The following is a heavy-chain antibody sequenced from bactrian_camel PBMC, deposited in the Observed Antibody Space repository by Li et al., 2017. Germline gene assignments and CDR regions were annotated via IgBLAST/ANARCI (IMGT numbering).Heavy chain of an antibody. D-gene: IGHD7*01. J-gene: IGHJ4*01. CDR2: IYADGTVT. CDR1: GYTYSAWC. Sequence: HAQLVESGGGSVQAGGSLRLSCKVSGYTYSAWCMGWFRQAPGKEREGVANIYADGTVTEYSDSVKGRFTISRDNAKNTLSLQMNALKPEDTAMYYCAADNPQYAVASMRPSAYKFWGQGTQVTVS. CDR3: AADNPQYAVASMRPSAYKF. V-gene: IGHV3S6*01.